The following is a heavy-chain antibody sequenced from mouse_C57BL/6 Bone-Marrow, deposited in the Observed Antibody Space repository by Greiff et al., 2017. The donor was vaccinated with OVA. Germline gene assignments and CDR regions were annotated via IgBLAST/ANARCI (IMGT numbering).Heavy chain of an antibody. V-gene: IGHV5-6*01. Sequence: EVKLMESGGDLVKPGGSLKLSCAASGFTFSSYGMSWVRQTPDKRLEWVATISSGGSYTYYPDSVKGRFTISRDTAKNTLYLQMSSLTSEDTAMYYCARHNSNYRLAYWGQGTLVTVSA. D-gene: IGHD2-5*01. CDR1: GFTFSSYG. CDR2: ISSGGSYT. CDR3: ARHNSNYRLAY. J-gene: IGHJ3*01.